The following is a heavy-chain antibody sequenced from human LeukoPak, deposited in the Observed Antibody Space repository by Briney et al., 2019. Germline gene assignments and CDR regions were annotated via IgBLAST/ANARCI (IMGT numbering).Heavy chain of an antibody. J-gene: IGHJ5*02. CDR2: IDYSGSP. Sequence: PSETLSLTCTVSGGSISSSTYYWGWIRQPPGAGLEWIGSIDYSGSPYYNPSLKSRVTISVDTSKKQFSLKLSSVTAADTAVYYCARHVGFITMVRGVINTNWFDPWGQGTLVTVSS. D-gene: IGHD3-10*01. CDR1: GGSISSSTYY. V-gene: IGHV4-39*01. CDR3: ARHVGFITMVRGVINTNWFDP.